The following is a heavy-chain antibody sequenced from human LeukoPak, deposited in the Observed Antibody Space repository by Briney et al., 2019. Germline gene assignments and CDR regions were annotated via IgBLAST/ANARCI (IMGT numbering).Heavy chain of an antibody. CDR3: TTAPSGYAYMNGSHLDY. CDR2: IKRKSDGETT. CDR1: GFGLSYAW. V-gene: IGHV3-15*01. D-gene: IGHD5-18*01. Sequence: PGGSLRLSCAASGFGLSYAWMSWVRQAPGKGPEWIGRIKRKSDGETTDYAAPVKGRFTISRDDSKNTLFLQMNSLKTEDTAFYYCTTAPSGYAYMNGSHLDYWGQGALVTVSS. J-gene: IGHJ4*02.